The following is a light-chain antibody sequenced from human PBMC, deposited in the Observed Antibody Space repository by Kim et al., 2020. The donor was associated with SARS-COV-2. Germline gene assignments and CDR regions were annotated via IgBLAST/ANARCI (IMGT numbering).Light chain of an antibody. Sequence: QSALTQPASVSGSPGQSISISCTGTSNDVGGYNYVSWFQQHPGKAPKVIIYDVTKRPSGGSNRFSGSKSGNTASLTISGLQTDDEDDYYCSSYSSSDIVLFGGGTQLTVL. CDR1: SNDVGGYNY. CDR2: DVT. V-gene: IGLV2-14*01. J-gene: IGLJ2*01. CDR3: SSYSSSDIVL.